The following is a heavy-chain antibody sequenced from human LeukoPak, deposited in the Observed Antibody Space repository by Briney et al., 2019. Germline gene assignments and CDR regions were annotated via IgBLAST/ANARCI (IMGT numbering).Heavy chain of an antibody. J-gene: IGHJ4*02. D-gene: IGHD6-13*01. Sequence: SETLSLTCTVSGGSISSHYWSWIRQPPGKGLEWIGYIYYSGSTNYNPSLKSRVTISVDTSKNQFSLKLSSVTAADTAVYYCARQVGYSSSWRGKYYFDYWGQGTLVTVSS. CDR1: GGSISSHY. CDR2: IYYSGST. V-gene: IGHV4-59*08. CDR3: ARQVGYSSSWRGKYYFDY.